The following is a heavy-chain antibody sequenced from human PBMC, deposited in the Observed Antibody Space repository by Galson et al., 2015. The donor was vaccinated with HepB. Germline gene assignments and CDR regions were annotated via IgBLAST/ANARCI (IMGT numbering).Heavy chain of an antibody. CDR3: ARLNSDSSGVDY. Sequence: SVKVSCKASGYTFTSYDINWVRQATGQGLEWMGWMNPNSGNTGYVQKFQGRVTITADKSTSTAYMELSSQRSEDTAVYYCARLNSDSSGVDYWGQGTLVTVSS. CDR2: MNPNSGNT. V-gene: IGHV1-8*01. CDR1: GYTFTSYD. J-gene: IGHJ4*02. D-gene: IGHD6-19*01.